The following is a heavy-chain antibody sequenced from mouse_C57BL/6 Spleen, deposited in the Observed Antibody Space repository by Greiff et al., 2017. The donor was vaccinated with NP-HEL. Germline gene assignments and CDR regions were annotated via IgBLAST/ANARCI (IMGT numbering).Heavy chain of an antibody. CDR2: ISSGSSTI. CDR1: GFTFSDYG. Sequence: EVKLVESGGGLVKPGGSLKLSCAASGFTFSDYGMHWVRQAPEKGLEWVAYISSGSSTIYYADTVKGRFTISRDNAKNTLFLQMTSLRSEDTAMYYCARIYDGYYVGYYAMDYWGQGTSVTVSS. CDR3: ARIYDGYYVGYYAMDY. V-gene: IGHV5-17*01. J-gene: IGHJ4*01. D-gene: IGHD2-3*01.